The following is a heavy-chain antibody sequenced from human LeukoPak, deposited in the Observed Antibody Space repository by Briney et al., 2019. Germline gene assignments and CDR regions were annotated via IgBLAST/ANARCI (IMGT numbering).Heavy chain of an antibody. CDR3: ARDGGHITMVRGATDY. J-gene: IGHJ4*02. CDR1: GYSISSGYY. V-gene: IGHV4-38-2*02. D-gene: IGHD3-10*01. CDR2: IYHSGST. Sequence: SETLSLTCAVSGYSISSGYYWGWIRQPPGKGLEWIGSIYHSGSTYYNPSLKSRVTISVDTSKNQFSLKLSSVTAADTAVYYCARDGGHITMVRGATDYWGQGTLVTVSS.